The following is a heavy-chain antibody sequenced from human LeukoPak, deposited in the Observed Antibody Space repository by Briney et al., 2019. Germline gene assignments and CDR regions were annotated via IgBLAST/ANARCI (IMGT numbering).Heavy chain of an antibody. CDR1: GYSFTSYW. Sequence: HGESLKISCKGSGYSFTSYWIGWVRQMPGKGLEWMGIIYPGDSDTRYSPSFQGQVTISADKSISTAYLQWSSLKASDIAMYYCARGSLYYYYGMDVWGQGTTVTVSS. CDR3: ARGSLYYYYGMDV. J-gene: IGHJ6*02. CDR2: IYPGDSDT. V-gene: IGHV5-51*01.